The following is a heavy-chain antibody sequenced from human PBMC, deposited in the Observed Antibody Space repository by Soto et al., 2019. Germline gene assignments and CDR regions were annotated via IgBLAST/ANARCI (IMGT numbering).Heavy chain of an antibody. CDR2: IWYDGSNK. J-gene: IGHJ4*02. Sequence: QVQLVESGGGVVQPGRSLRLSCAASGFTFSSYGMHWVRQAPGKGLEWVAVIWYDGSNKYYADSVKGRFTISRDNSKNTLYLQMNSLRAEDTAVYYRARDPLLDYGENQGFDYWGQGTLVTVSS. CDR3: ARDPLLDYGENQGFDY. CDR1: GFTFSSYG. V-gene: IGHV3-33*01. D-gene: IGHD4-17*01.